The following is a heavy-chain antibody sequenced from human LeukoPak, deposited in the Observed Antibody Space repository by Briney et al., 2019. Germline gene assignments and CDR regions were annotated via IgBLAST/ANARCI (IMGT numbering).Heavy chain of an antibody. CDR2: IKYDGSDN. V-gene: IGHV3-7*04. CDR3: VRGGGSFDS. CDR1: GFPFSGFW. D-gene: IGHD3-16*01. Sequence: GGSLRLSVAAPGFPFSGFWMGWVRQAPPKGLGWVANIKYDGSDNRYVDSVKGRFTVSRDNANNSLYLQMNSLRAEDTAVYYCVRGGGSFDSWGQGTLVTVSS. J-gene: IGHJ4*02.